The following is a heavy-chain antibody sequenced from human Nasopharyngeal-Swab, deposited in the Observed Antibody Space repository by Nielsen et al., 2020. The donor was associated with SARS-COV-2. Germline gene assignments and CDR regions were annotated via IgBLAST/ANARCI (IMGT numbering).Heavy chain of an antibody. CDR2: IGDKDHNYAT. Sequence: VRQMPGKGLEWVGRIGDKDHNYATTYGASVQGRFTISRDDSKNTAFLQMDSLKTEDTALYYCTTDFYFDYCGQGTLVTVSS. CDR3: TTDFYFDY. V-gene: IGHV3-73*01. J-gene: IGHJ4*02.